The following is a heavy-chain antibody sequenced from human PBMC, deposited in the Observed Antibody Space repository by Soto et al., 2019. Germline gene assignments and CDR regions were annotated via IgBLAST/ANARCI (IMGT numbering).Heavy chain of an antibody. Sequence: SETLSLTCTVSGGSIRGYYWSWIRQPPGNGLEWIGYMYNTGSTVYNPSFKSRVTISVDTSKNQFSLKLNSVTAADTAVYYCARDLWGYCGTDCYPLDVWGQGTTVTVS. V-gene: IGHV4-59*01. J-gene: IGHJ6*02. D-gene: IGHD2-21*02. CDR3: ARDLWGYCGTDCYPLDV. CDR2: MYNTGST. CDR1: GGSIRGYY.